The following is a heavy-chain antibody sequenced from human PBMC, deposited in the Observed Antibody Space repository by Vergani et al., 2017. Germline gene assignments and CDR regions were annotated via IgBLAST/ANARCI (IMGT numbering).Heavy chain of an antibody. CDR3: ARDLGSSWYRGWFDP. V-gene: IGHV1-2*02. J-gene: IGHJ5*02. CDR1: GYTFTGYY. CDR2: INPNSGGT. Sequence: QVQLVQSGAEVKKPGASVKVSCKASGYTFTGYYMHWVRQAPGQGLEWMGWINPNSGGTNYAQMFQGRVTMTRDTSISTAYMEVSRLRSDDTAVDYCARDLGSSWYRGWFDPWGQGTLVTVSS. D-gene: IGHD6-13*01.